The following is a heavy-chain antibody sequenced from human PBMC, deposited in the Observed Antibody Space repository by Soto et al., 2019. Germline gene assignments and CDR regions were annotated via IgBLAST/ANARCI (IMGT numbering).Heavy chain of an antibody. CDR3: ARVRYARYCSGGSCSNDAFDI. V-gene: IGHV3-20*04. CDR1: GFTFDDYG. D-gene: IGHD2-15*01. J-gene: IGHJ3*02. Sequence: EVQLVESGGGVVRPGGSLRLSCAASGFTFDDYGMSWVRQAPGKGLEWVSGINWNGGSSGYADSVKGRFTIPRDNAKDTLYLQMNSLRSEDTPLYYCARVRYARYCSGGSCSNDAFDIWGQGTVVTVSS. CDR2: INWNGGSS.